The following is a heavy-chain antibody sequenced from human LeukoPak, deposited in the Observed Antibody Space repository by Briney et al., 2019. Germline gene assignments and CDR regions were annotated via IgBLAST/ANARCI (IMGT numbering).Heavy chain of an antibody. CDR3: ARVKCSGGSCYRGAWFDP. Sequence: GGSLRLSCAASGFTFSDYYMSWIRQAPGKGLGWVSYISSSGSTIYYADSVKGRFTISRDNSKNSLYLQMNSLRAEDTAVYYCARVKCSGGSCYRGAWFDPWGQGTLVTVSS. CDR1: GFTFSDYY. V-gene: IGHV3-11*01. CDR2: ISSSGSTI. D-gene: IGHD2-15*01. J-gene: IGHJ5*02.